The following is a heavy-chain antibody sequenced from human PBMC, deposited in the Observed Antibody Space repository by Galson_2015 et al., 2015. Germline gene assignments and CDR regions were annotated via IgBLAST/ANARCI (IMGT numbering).Heavy chain of an antibody. D-gene: IGHD4-11*01. V-gene: IGHV3-30-3*01. CDR1: GFTFSSYA. CDR3: ARGSVTTFYLYEATADYYYYGMDV. J-gene: IGHJ6*02. CDR2: ISYDGSNK. Sequence: SLRLSCAASGFTFSSYAMHWVRQAPGKGLEWVAVISYDGSNKYYADSVKGRFTISRDNSKNTLYLQMNSLRAEDTAVYYCARGSVTTFYLYEATADYYYYGMDVWGQGTTVTVSS.